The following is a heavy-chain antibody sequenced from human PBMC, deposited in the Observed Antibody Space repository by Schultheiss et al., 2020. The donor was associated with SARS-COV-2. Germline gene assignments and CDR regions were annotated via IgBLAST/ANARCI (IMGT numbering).Heavy chain of an antibody. V-gene: IGHV3-73*01. J-gene: IGHJ4*02. Sequence: GGSLRLSCAASGFTFSSYGMHWVRQASGRGLEWLGLVRNKAYKYATAYTASVKGRFTISRDESKNTAYLQMNSLKTEDTAVYYCTPMTTVTNWGQGTLVTVS. D-gene: IGHD4-17*01. CDR1: GFTFSSYG. CDR3: TPMTTVTN. CDR2: VRNKAYKYAT.